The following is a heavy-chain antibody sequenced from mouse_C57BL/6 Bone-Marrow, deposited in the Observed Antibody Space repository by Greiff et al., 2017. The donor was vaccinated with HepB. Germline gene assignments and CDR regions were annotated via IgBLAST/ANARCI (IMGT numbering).Heavy chain of an antibody. CDR1: GFSFNTYA. CDR2: IRSKSNNYAT. CDR3: VRPVGGYRDYAMDY. J-gene: IGHJ4*01. D-gene: IGHD1-1*02. Sequence: EVHLVESGGGLVQPKGSLKLSCAASGFSFNTYAMNWVRQAPGKGLEWVARIRSKSNNYATYYADSVKDRFTISRDDSESMLYLQMNNLKTEDTAMYYCVRPVGGYRDYAMDYWGQGTSVTVSS. V-gene: IGHV10-1*01.